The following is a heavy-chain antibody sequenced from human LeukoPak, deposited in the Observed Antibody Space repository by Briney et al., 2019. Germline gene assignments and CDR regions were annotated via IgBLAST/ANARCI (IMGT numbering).Heavy chain of an antibody. CDR3: ARFSLAVAAIDY. J-gene: IGHJ4*02. CDR1: GDSISSYD. CDR2: IYESGNT. Sequence: SETLSLTCTVSGDSISSYDWSWIRQPPEKGLEWIGSIYESGNTDYSPSLKSRVTISVDTSKNKFSLRLNSVTAADTAVCYCARFSLAVAAIDYWGQGTLVTVSS. V-gene: IGHV4-59*08. D-gene: IGHD6-19*01.